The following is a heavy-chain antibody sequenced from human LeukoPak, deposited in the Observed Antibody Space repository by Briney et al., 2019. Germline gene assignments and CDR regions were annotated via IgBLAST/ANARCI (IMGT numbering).Heavy chain of an antibody. D-gene: IGHD6-19*01. CDR2: ISGSGGST. CDR1: GFTLSSYA. J-gene: IGHJ4*02. Sequence: PGGSLRLSCAASGFTLSSYAMSWVRQAPGKGLEWVSAISGSGGSTYYADSVKGRFTISRDNSKNTLYLQMNSLRAEDTAVYCCAKDQAAVAGRALDYWGQGTLVTVSS. V-gene: IGHV3-23*01. CDR3: AKDQAAVAGRALDY.